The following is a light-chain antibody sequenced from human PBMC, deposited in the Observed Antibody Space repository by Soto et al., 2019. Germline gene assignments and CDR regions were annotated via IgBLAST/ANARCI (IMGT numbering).Light chain of an antibody. Sequence: DIQMTQSPSSLSASVGDRVTITCRASQSVSSYLNWYQQKPGKAPKLLIYAASSLQSGVPSRFSGSGSGTDFPLTISSLQPEDFATYYCQQSYDTPQFGPGTKVDIK. J-gene: IGKJ3*01. CDR3: QQSYDTPQ. CDR2: AAS. CDR1: QSVSSY. V-gene: IGKV1-39*01.